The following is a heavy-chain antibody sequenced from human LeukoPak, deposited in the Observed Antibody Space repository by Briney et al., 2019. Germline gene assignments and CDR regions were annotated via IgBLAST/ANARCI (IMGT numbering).Heavy chain of an antibody. D-gene: IGHD3-10*01. CDR1: GYTFTGYY. CDR2: INTNTGNP. J-gene: IGHJ4*02. CDR3: ARAAYYGSGSYPDY. Sequence: ASVKVSCKASGYTFTGYYMHWVRQAPGQGLEWMGWINTNTGNPTYAQGFIGRFVFSLDTSVSTAYLQISSLKAEDTAVYYCARAAYYGSGSYPDYWGQGTLVTVSS. V-gene: IGHV7-4-1*02.